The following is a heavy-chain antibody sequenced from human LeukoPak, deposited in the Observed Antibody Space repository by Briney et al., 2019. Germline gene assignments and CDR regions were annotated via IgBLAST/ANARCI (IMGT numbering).Heavy chain of an antibody. D-gene: IGHD5-12*01. J-gene: IGHJ5*02. CDR3: ARSPSDYDYPNWFDP. Sequence: PSETLSLTCTVSRGSISSYYWSWIRQPPGKGLEWIGYIYYSGSTNYNPSLKSRVTISVDTSKNQFSLKLSSVTAADTAVYYCARSPSDYDYPNWFDPWGQGTLVTVSS. CDR1: RGSISSYY. CDR2: IYYSGST. V-gene: IGHV4-59*08.